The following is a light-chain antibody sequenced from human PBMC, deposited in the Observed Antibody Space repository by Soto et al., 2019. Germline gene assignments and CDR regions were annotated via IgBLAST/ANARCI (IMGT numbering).Light chain of an antibody. J-gene: IGLJ3*02. CDR2: EGS. CDR3: CSYAGSSTWV. V-gene: IGLV2-23*01. CDR1: SSDGGSYDL. Sequence: QSALTQPASVSGSPGQSITISCTGTSSDGGSYDLVSWYQHHPGKGPKLMIYEGSKRPSGVSNRFSGSKSGNTASLTISGLQAEDEADYYCCSYAGSSTWVFGGGTQLTVL.